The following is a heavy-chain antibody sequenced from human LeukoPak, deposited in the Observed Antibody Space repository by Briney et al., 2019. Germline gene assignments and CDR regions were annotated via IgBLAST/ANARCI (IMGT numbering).Heavy chain of an antibody. J-gene: IGHJ4*02. CDR3: AKGTGGDYVPWVDY. CDR2: IAFDGTNK. Sequence: PGGSLRLSCAASGFTFSSYGMHWVRQAPGKGLEWVAVIAFDGTNKYYADSVKGRFTISRVNPKNTLYLQMNSLRAEDTAVYYCAKGTGGDYVPWVDYWGQGTLVTVSS. V-gene: IGHV3-30*18. CDR1: GFTFSSYG. D-gene: IGHD4-17*01.